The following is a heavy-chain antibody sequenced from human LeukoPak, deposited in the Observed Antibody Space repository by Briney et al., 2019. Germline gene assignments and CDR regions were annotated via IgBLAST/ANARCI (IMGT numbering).Heavy chain of an antibody. D-gene: IGHD3-10*01. Sequence: GGSLRLSCAASGFTFSSYAMSWVRQAPGKGLEWASSISGSGGTTYYADSVKGRFTISRDNSKNTLYLQMNSLRAEDTAVFYCAKVEVLLWVLYCFNYWGQGTLVTVSS. V-gene: IGHV3-23*01. CDR1: GFTFSSYA. J-gene: IGHJ4*02. CDR3: AKVEVLLWVLYCFNY. CDR2: ISGSGGTT.